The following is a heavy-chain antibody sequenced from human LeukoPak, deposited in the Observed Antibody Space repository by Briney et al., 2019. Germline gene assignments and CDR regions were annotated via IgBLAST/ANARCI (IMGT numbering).Heavy chain of an antibody. CDR3: AREGYSGILGAFDI. CDR2: ISDSGSTI. J-gene: IGHJ3*02. CDR1: GFSYSSHE. Sequence: GGSLRLXCAASGFSYSSHEMHWVRLAPGKGLESLSYISDSGSTIHTADSVKGRFSSSRDNAKSSLYLQLNSLRAEDTAVYYCAREGYSGILGAFDIWGQGTMVTVSS. D-gene: IGHD1-26*01. V-gene: IGHV3-48*03.